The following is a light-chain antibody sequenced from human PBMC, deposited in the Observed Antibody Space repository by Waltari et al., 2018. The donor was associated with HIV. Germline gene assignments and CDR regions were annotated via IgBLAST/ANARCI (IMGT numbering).Light chain of an antibody. V-gene: IGKV2-28*01. Sequence: DIALIQSPDSLAVSPGESASISCRSSQNLRHTNGHNSLDWYLQRPGQAPELLIYLGSQRASGVPDRIAGSGSGTTCLLKINRVEAEDVGVYYCMHGQQTPVFGQGTKVEIK. CDR2: LGS. CDR3: MHGQQTPV. J-gene: IGKJ1*01. CDR1: QNLRHTNGHNS.